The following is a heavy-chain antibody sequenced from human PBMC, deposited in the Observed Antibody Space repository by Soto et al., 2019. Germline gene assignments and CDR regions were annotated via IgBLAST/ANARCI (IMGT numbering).Heavy chain of an antibody. D-gene: IGHD2-21*01. V-gene: IGHV3-23*01. Sequence: EVYLLESGGGLVQPGGSLRLSCTASGLTFRNYAMTWVRQAPGRGLEWVSGISGSGSMKYYADSVRGRFTISRDNFKNMLFLQMDSLRYEDTAMYHCAKEAVASEQVPIPGDSWGQGTLVTVSS. CDR1: GLTFRNYA. J-gene: IGHJ4*02. CDR2: ISGSGSMK. CDR3: AKEAVASEQVPIPGDS.